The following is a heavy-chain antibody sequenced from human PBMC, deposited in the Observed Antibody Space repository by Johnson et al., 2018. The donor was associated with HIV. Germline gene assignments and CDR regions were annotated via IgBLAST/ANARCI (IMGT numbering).Heavy chain of an antibody. V-gene: IGHV3-30*02. Sequence: QVLLVESGGGVVQPGRSLRLSCAASGFTFSNYGMHWVRQAPGKGLEWVAFIRYDGDITYYVDSVKGRFTSSRDNSKNTLYLQMNSLRTEDTAMYYCAKGQSSGYPKDAFDIWGRGTIVTISS. D-gene: IGHD3-22*01. J-gene: IGHJ3*02. CDR2: IRYDGDIT. CDR3: AKGQSSGYPKDAFDI. CDR1: GFTFSNYG.